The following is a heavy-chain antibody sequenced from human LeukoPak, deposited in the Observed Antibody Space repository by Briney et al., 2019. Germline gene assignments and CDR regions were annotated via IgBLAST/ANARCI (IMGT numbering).Heavy chain of an antibody. Sequence: ASVKVSCKVSGYTLTELSMHWVRQAPGKGLEWMGGFDPEDDETIYAQMFQGRVTMTEDTSTDTAYMELSNLRSEDTAVYYCATADSSGWYGTKYFQHWGQGTLVTVSS. D-gene: IGHD6-19*01. CDR2: FDPEDDET. V-gene: IGHV1-24*01. CDR1: GYTLTELS. J-gene: IGHJ1*01. CDR3: ATADSSGWYGTKYFQH.